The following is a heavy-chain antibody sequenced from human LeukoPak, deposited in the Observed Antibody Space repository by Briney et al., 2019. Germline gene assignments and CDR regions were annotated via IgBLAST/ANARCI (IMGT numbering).Heavy chain of an antibody. CDR2: INPSGGST. CDR3: ARGHSSSWEYNWFDP. V-gene: IGHV1-46*03. D-gene: IGHD6-13*01. J-gene: IGHJ5*02. Sequence: ASVRVSCKASGYTFTSYYMHWVRQAPGQGLEWMGIINPSGGSTSYAQKFQGRVTMTRDTSTSTVYMELSSLRSEDTAVYYCARGHSSSWEYNWFDPWGQGTLVTVSS. CDR1: GYTFTSYY.